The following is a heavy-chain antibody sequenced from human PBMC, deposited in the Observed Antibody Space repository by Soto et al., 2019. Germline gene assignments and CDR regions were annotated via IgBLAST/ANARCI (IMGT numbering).Heavy chain of an antibody. J-gene: IGHJ4*02. CDR1: GFTFSSYA. D-gene: IGHD1-26*01. Sequence: GGSLRLSCAASGFTFSSYAMSWVRQAPGKGLEWVSAISGSGGSTYYADSVKGRFTISRDNSKNTLYLKMNSLRAEDTAVYYCAKDRGQWALPSSLFDYWGQGTLVTVSS. CDR3: AKDRGQWALPSSLFDY. CDR2: ISGSGGST. V-gene: IGHV3-23*01.